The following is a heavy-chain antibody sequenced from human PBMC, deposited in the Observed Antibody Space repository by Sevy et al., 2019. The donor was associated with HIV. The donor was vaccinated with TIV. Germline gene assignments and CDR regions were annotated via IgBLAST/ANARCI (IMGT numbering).Heavy chain of an antibody. Sequence: GGSLRLSCAASGFTFSDYAMHWVRLAPGKGLEWVALMSYDGSNKYYDDSVKGRFTISRDNSKNTLYLQMNSLRAEDTAVYYCAKDLTGRCSSSSGDFDYWGQGTLVTVSS. J-gene: IGHJ4*02. D-gene: IGHD6-6*01. CDR1: GFTFSDYA. CDR2: MSYDGSNK. CDR3: AKDLTGRCSSSSGDFDY. V-gene: IGHV3-30*18.